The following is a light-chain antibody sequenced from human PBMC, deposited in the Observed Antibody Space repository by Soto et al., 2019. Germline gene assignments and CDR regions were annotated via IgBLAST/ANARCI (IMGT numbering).Light chain of an antibody. V-gene: IGKV3-20*01. CDR2: GAS. Sequence: EIVLTQSPVTLSWSPGGRATLSCRASQSVTNDYLAWYQQKRGQAPRLLIWGASIRAADLPDRFSGGGSGTDFTLTISRLETEDFAVYYCHQYGSSPGTFGQGTKVDIK. CDR1: QSVTNDY. J-gene: IGKJ1*01. CDR3: HQYGSSPGT.